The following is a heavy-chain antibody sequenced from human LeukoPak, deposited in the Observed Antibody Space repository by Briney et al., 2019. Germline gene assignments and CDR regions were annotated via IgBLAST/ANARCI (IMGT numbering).Heavy chain of an antibody. D-gene: IGHD1-26*01. J-gene: IGHJ4*02. V-gene: IGHV3-48*03. CDR3: AREGYPSSGFDY. CDR2: ISSSGRTI. CDR1: GFTFSSYE. Sequence: GRSLRLSYAPSGFTFSSYEMDCVRHAPGKGLEWVSYISSSGRTIYYADSLKGRFTISRDNAKNSLYLQMNSLRAEDTAVYYCAREGYPSSGFDYWGQGTLVTVSS.